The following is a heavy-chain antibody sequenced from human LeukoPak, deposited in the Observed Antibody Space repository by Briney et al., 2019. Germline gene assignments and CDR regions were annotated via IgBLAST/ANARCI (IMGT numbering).Heavy chain of an antibody. V-gene: IGHV3-74*01. J-gene: IGHJ4*02. CDR3: ARGSGSYGDFDY. Sequence: GGSLRLSCVASGFSDSSNWMHWVRQAPGKGLVWVSRINADGSNTYYADSARGRFTISRDNAKNTVYLQMNSLRAEDTAVYYCARGSGSYGDFDYWGQGTLVTVSS. CDR2: INADGSNT. D-gene: IGHD1-26*01. CDR1: GFSDSSNW.